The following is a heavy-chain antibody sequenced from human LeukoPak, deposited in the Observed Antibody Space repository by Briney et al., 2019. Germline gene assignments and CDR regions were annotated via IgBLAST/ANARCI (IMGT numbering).Heavy chain of an antibody. CDR1: GFTFSNYW. Sequence: PGGSLRLSCEVSGFTFSNYWMSWVRQAPGKGLEWVANIKQDGSEKYYLDSVKGRFTISRDNAKNSLYLQMNSLRAEDTAVYYCARCHGSGSYYNVFAYWGQGTLVTVSS. CDR3: ARCHGSGSYYNVFAY. D-gene: IGHD3-10*01. V-gene: IGHV3-7*05. J-gene: IGHJ4*02. CDR2: IKQDGSEK.